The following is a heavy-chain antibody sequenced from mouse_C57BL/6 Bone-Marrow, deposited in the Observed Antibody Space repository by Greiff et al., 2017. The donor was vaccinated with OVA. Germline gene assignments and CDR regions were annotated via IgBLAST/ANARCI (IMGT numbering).Heavy chain of an antibody. CDR3: TTWDNYYAMDY. CDR2: IDPENGDT. V-gene: IGHV14-4*01. D-gene: IGHD4-1*01. CDR1: GFNFKDAY. J-gene: IGHJ4*01. Sequence: VQLQQSGAELVRPGASVQLSCTASGFNFKDAYMHWVKQRPEQCLAWIGWIDPENGDTEYASKFQGKAPITADTSSNTAYLQLSSLTSEDTAVYYCTTWDNYYAMDYWGQGTSVTVSS.